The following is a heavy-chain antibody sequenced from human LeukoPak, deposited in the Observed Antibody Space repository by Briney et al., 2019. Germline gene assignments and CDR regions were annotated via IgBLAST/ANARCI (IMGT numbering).Heavy chain of an antibody. D-gene: IGHD7-27*01. Sequence: GGSLRLSCAASGFTLSNSWMFWVRQAPGRGLVWVSDINNDGSRTSYADSVKGRFTISRDGAKNTLFLQMNSLRAEDTAVYYCARGGLPGGFDYWGQGTLVTVSS. CDR1: GFTLSNSW. V-gene: IGHV3-74*01. J-gene: IGHJ4*02. CDR2: INNDGSRT. CDR3: ARGGLPGGFDY.